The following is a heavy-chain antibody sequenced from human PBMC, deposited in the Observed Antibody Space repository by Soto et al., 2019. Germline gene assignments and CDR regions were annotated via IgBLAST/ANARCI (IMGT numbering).Heavy chain of an antibody. Sequence: LRLSCVASGFSTTSFAMSWVRQAPGKGLEWASAISASGGSTYADSVKGRFTISRDNSKNTLYLQMNSLRVEDTAVYYCAKVLSSGSYSGALEYWGQGALVTVSS. CDR3: AKVLSSGSYSGALEY. V-gene: IGHV3-23*01. CDR1: GFSTTSFA. D-gene: IGHD1-26*01. CDR2: ISASGGST. J-gene: IGHJ4*02.